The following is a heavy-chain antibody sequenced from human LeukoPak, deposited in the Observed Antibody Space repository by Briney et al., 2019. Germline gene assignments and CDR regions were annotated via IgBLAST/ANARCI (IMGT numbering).Heavy chain of an antibody. CDR2: INPNSGGT. CDR1: GYTFTAYY. D-gene: IGHD5-18*01. CDR3: ATSSEGGYSYGSDIDY. V-gene: IGHV1-2*06. Sequence: GASVKVSCKASGYTFTAYYMYWVRQAPGQRLECMGRINPNSGGTNYAQKFQGRVTMTRDTSISTAYMELSRLRSDDTAVYYCATSSEGGYSYGSDIDYWGQGTLVTVSS. J-gene: IGHJ4*02.